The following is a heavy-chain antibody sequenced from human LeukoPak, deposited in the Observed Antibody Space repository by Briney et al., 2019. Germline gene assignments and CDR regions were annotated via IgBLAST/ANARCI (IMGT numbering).Heavy chain of an antibody. D-gene: IGHD3-10*01. Sequence: GASVKVSCKASGYTFTSYGISWVRQAPGQGHEWMGWINAYNGNTIYAQKLQGRVTMTTDTSTTTAYMELRGLSSDDTAVYYCARVVGSGSYSYYYYMDVWGKGTPVTVSS. V-gene: IGHV1-18*01. CDR2: INAYNGNT. J-gene: IGHJ6*03. CDR3: ARVVGSGSYSYYYYMDV. CDR1: GYTFTSYG.